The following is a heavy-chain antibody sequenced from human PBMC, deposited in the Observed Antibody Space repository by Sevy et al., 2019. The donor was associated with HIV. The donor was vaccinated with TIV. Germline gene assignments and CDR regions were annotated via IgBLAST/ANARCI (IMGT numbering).Heavy chain of an antibody. CDR3: ARGGDFNDRSAKRDFDY. D-gene: IGHD3-22*01. CDR2: IWNDGSNK. J-gene: IGHJ4*02. V-gene: IGHV3-33*01. CDR1: GFTFSIYG. Sequence: GGSLRLSCAASGFTFSIYGMHWVHQAPGKGLEWVAVIWNDGSNKYYADSVKGRFTISRDNSKNTLYLQMNSLRVEDTAVYFCARGGDFNDRSAKRDFDYWGQGTLVTVSS.